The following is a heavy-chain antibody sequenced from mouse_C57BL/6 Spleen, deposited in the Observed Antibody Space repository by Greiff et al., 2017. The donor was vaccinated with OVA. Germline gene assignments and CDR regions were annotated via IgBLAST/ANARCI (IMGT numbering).Heavy chain of an antibody. V-gene: IGHV1-62-2*01. CDR2: FYPGSGSI. D-gene: IGHD1-1*01. J-gene: IGHJ2*01. CDR1: GYTFTEYT. CDR3: ARHENITTVVATGVDY. Sequence: QVQLQQSGAELVKPGASVTLSCKASGYTFTEYTIHWVKQRSGPVLEWIWWFYPGSGSIKYNEKFKDKATLTADKSSSTVYMELSRLTSEDSAVYFCARHENITTVVATGVDYWGQGTTLTVSS.